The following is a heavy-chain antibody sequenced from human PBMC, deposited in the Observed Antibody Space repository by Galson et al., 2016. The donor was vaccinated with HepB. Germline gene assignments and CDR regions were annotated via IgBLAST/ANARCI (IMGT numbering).Heavy chain of an antibody. Sequence: SLRLSCAASGFTFGAYAMSWFRQAPGEGLEWVGFIRSKAYYGTTEYATSVKGRFTISRDDSRSIAYLQTNGPETEDTAIYYCARGRNGQETAPYYFDYWGQGTLVTVSS. J-gene: IGHJ4*02. CDR2: IRSKAYYGTT. CDR1: GFTFGAYA. V-gene: IGHV3-49*03. CDR3: ARGRNGQETAPYYFDY. D-gene: IGHD2-8*01.